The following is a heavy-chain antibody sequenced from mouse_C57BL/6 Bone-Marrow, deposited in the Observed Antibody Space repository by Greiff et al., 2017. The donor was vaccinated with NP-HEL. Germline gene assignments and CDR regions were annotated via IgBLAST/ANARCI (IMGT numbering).Heavy chain of an antibody. J-gene: IGHJ3*01. CDR1: GFTFSSYG. D-gene: IGHD1-1*01. Sequence: EVKLVESGGDLVKPGGSLKLSCAASGFTFSSYGMSWVRQTPDKRLEWVATISSGGSYTYYPDSVKGRFTISRDNAKNTLYLQMSSLKSEDTAMYYCAGPYYYGSSLFAYWGQGTLVTVSA. CDR2: ISSGGSYT. CDR3: AGPYYYGSSLFAY. V-gene: IGHV5-6*01.